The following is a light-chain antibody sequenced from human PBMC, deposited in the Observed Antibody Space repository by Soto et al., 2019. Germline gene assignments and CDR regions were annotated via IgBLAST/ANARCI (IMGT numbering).Light chain of an antibody. CDR3: QQYNSYSWT. Sequence: DNHMTHCPSTLSASVGDSVIITCRASQSISSWLAWYQQKPGKAPKLLIYDASSLESGVPSRFSGSGSGTEFTLTISSLQPHDFATYYCQQYNSYSWTFGQGTKVDI. J-gene: IGKJ1*01. CDR1: QSISSW. V-gene: IGKV1-5*01. CDR2: DAS.